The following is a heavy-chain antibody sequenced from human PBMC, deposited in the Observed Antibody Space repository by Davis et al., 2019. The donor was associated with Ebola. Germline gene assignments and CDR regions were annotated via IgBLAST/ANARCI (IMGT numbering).Heavy chain of an antibody. Sequence: AASVKVSCKASGGTFSSYAISWVRQAPGQGLEWMGWISAYNGNTNYAQKLQGRVTMTTDTSTSTAYMELRSLRSDDTAVYYCARPMKTDYYGMDVWGQGTTVTVSS. CDR1: GGTFSSYA. V-gene: IGHV1-18*01. J-gene: IGHJ6*02. D-gene: IGHD1-14*01. CDR3: ARPMKTDYYGMDV. CDR2: ISAYNGNT.